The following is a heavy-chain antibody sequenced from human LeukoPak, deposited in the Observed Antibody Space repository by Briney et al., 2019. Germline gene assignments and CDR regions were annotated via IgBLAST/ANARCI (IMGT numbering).Heavy chain of an antibody. CDR2: IYTSGST. CDR3: ARDAIVGATYFDY. V-gene: IGHV4-61*02. CDR1: GGSISSGSYY. J-gene: IGHJ4*02. Sequence: PSETLSLTCTGSGGSISSGSYYWSWIRQPAGKGLEWIGRIYTSGSTNYNPSLKSRVTISVDTSKNQFSLKLSSVTAADTAVYYCARDAIVGATYFDYWGQGTLVTVSS. D-gene: IGHD1-26*01.